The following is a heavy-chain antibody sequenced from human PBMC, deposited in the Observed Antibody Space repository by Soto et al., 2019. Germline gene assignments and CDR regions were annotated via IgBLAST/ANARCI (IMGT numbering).Heavy chain of an antibody. V-gene: IGHV4-59*02. D-gene: IGHD1-7*01. CDR3: ARTPETRDGLDP. CDR2: IYYIGAY. Sequence: QVQLQQSGPGLVRPSETLSLSCSVSGASVSSYDLSWVRQPPGKGLEWIGYIYYIGAYNYNPSLKSRVTISVDTSKNQFSLKLTSVTAADTAVYYCARTPETRDGLDPWGQGTLVTVSS. J-gene: IGHJ5*02. CDR1: GASVSSYD.